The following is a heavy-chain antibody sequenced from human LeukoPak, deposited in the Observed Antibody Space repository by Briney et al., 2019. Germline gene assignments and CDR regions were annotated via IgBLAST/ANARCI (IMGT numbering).Heavy chain of an antibody. V-gene: IGHV3-7*01. D-gene: IGHD3-3*01. CDR2: IKQDGGER. CDR1: GFTFSSYW. J-gene: IGHJ4*02. CDR3: ARDLAFWSGYYDY. Sequence: GGSLRLSCAASGFTFSSYWMSWVRQAPGKGLEWVANIKQDGGERYYVDSVKGRFTISRDNAKNSLYLQMNSLRAEDTAVYYCARDLAFWSGYYDYWGQGTLVTVSS.